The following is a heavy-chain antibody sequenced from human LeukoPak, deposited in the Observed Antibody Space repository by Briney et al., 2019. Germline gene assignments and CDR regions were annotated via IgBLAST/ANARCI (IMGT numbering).Heavy chain of an antibody. CDR1: GFTFRNYG. CDR2: ISYDGSDK. CDR3: ASLRSGSGTFYNDY. D-gene: IGHD3-10*01. J-gene: IGHJ4*02. V-gene: IGHV3-30*03. Sequence: GGSLRLSCAASGFTFRNYGMQWVRQTPGKGLEWVTLISYDGSDKYYADSVKGRFSISRDNSKNTLYLQMNSLRAEGTAVYYCASLRSGSGTFYNDYWGQGTLVTVSS.